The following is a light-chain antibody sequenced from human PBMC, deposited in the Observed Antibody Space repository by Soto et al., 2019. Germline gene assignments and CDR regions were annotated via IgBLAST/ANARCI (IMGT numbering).Light chain of an antibody. CDR2: GAS. J-gene: IGKJ5*01. Sequence: EIVMTQSPATLSVSPGERATLSCRASQSVSSNLAWYQQKPGQAHRLLIYGASTRATGIQARFSGSGSGTEFTLTISSLQSEDSGVYYCQQRSNWPITFGQGTRLEIK. V-gene: IGKV3-15*01. CDR3: QQRSNWPIT. CDR1: QSVSSN.